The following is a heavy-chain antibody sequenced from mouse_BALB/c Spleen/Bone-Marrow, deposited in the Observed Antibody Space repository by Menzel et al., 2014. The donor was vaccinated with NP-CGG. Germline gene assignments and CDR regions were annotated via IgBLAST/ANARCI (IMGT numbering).Heavy chain of an antibody. D-gene: IGHD2-3*01. V-gene: IGHV1-15*01. J-gene: IGHJ4*01. CDR2: IHPRSGGT. Sequence: VKLQESGAELVRPGASVKPSCKALGYTFTDYEIHWVKQTPVHGLEWIGAIHPRSGGTAYNQKFRGKATLTADKSSSIAYMELSSLTSEDSAVYYCTRDGDGYYPYTLDNWGQGTSVTVSS. CDR3: TRDGDGYYPYTLDN. CDR1: GYTFTDYE.